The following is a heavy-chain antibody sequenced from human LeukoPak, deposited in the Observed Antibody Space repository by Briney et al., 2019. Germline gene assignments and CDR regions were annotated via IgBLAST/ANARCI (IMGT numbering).Heavy chain of an antibody. V-gene: IGHV3-21*01. CDR2: ISSSSSYI. D-gene: IGHD6-6*01. Sequence: GGSLRLSCAASGFTFSSYSMNWVRQAPGKGLEWVSSISSSSSYIYYADSVKGQFTISRDNAKNSLYLQMNSLRAEDTAVYYCARDIAASRNWFDPWGQGTLVTVSS. CDR3: ARDIAASRNWFDP. J-gene: IGHJ5*02. CDR1: GFTFSSYS.